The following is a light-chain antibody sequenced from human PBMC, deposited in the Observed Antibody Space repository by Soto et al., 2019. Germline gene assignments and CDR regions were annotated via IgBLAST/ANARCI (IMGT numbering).Light chain of an antibody. Sequence: EIVLTQSPATLSLSPGERATLSCRASQSVSSYVAWYQQKPGQAPRLLSYDASNRATGIPGRFSGSGSGTDFTLTISGLEPADSAVYYCQQRSNWPPLTFGGGTKVEIK. CDR2: DAS. V-gene: IGKV3-11*01. CDR3: QQRSNWPPLT. J-gene: IGKJ4*01. CDR1: QSVSSY.